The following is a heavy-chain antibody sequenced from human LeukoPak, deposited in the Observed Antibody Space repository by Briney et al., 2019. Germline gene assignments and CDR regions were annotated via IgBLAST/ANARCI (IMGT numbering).Heavy chain of an antibody. J-gene: IGHJ6*03. CDR2: IYYSGST. CDR3: ARVRRTSGFYYYYYMDV. Sequence: SETLSLTCAVSGGSISSYYWTWIRQPPGKGLEWIGYIYYSGSTNYNPSLKSRVTISVDTSKNQFSLKLSSLTAADTAVYYCARVRRTSGFYYYYYMDVWGKGTTVTVSS. CDR1: GGSISSYY. V-gene: IGHV4-59*12. D-gene: IGHD6-6*01.